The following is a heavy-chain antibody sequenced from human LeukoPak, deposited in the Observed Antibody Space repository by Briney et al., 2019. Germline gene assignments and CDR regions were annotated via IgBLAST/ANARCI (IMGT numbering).Heavy chain of an antibody. CDR1: GGSISSSSYY. Sequence: PSETLSLTCTVSGGSISSSSYYWSWIRQPPGKGLEWIGSLHYSGSTNYNPSLKSRVTISVDTSKNQFSLQLSSVTAADTAVYYCASGPGVEYPFDYWGQGTLVTVSS. CDR2: LHYSGST. CDR3: ASGPGVEYPFDY. D-gene: IGHD2-2*01. V-gene: IGHV4-61*01. J-gene: IGHJ4*02.